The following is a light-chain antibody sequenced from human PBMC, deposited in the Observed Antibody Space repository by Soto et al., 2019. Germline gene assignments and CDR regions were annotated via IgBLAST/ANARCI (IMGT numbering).Light chain of an antibody. CDR3: CSYAGTYTLV. J-gene: IGLJ3*02. V-gene: IGLV2-11*01. CDR1: SSDVGGYNF. CDR2: DVT. Sequence: QSALTQPPSASGSPGQSVTISCTGTSSDVGGYNFVSWYQQYPGKAPKLMIYDVTKRPSGVPDRFSGSKSGNTASLTISGLQAEDEADYYCCSYAGTYTLVFGGGTQLTVL.